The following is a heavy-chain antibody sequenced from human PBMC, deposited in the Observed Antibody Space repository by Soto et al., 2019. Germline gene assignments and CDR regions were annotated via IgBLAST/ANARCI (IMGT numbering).Heavy chain of an antibody. V-gene: IGHV4-34*01. J-gene: IGHJ4*02. CDR1: GGSFSGYY. D-gene: IGHD5-18*01. CDR2: INHSGST. Sequence: PSETLSLTCAVYGGSFSGYYWSWIRQPPGKGLEWIGEINHSGSTNYNPSLKSRVTISVDTSKNQFSLKLSSVTAADTAVYYCARGRIQLFDYWGQGTLVTVS. CDR3: ARGRIQLFDY.